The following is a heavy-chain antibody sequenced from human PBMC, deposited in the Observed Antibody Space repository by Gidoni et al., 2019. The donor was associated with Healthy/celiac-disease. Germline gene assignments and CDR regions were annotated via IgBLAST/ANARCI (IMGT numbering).Heavy chain of an antibody. V-gene: IGHV4-34*01. CDR2: INHSGST. J-gene: IGHJ4*02. CDR3: ARARVSSGRARLHIDY. Sequence: QVQLQQWGAGLLKPSETLSLTCAVYGGSFSGYYWSWIRQPPGKGLEWIGEINHSGSTNYNPSLKSRVTISVDTSKNQFSLKLSSVTAADTAVYYCARARVSSGRARLHIDYWGQGTLVTVSS. D-gene: IGHD3-10*01. CDR1: GGSFSGYY.